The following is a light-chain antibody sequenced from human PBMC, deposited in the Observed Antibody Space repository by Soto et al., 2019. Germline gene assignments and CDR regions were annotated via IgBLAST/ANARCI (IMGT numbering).Light chain of an antibody. CDR1: QSVSSN. CDR2: GAS. J-gene: IGKJ4*01. V-gene: IGKV3-15*01. CDR3: QQYNNWPPLT. Sequence: EIVMTQSPATLSVSPGERATLSCRASQSVSSNLAWYQQKPGQAPRLLIYGASTRATGIPDRFSGSGSGTEFTLTISSLQSEDFAVYYCQQYNNWPPLTFDGGTKVEIK.